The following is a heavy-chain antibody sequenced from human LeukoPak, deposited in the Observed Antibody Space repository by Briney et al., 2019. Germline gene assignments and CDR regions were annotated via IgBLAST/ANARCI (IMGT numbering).Heavy chain of an antibody. Sequence: PGGSLRLSCAASGFTFSSYSMNWVRQAPGKGLEWVSYISSSSSTIYYADSVKGRFTISRDNAKNSLYLQMNSLRAEDTAVYYCARHSSSFWDYWGQGTLVTVSS. D-gene: IGHD6-6*01. V-gene: IGHV3-48*01. CDR2: ISSSSSTI. CDR1: GFTFSSYS. J-gene: IGHJ4*02. CDR3: ARHSSSFWDY.